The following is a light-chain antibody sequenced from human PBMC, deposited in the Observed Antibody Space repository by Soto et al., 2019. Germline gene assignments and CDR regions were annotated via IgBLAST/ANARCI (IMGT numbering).Light chain of an antibody. CDR3: QQYGSSPWT. J-gene: IGKJ1*01. V-gene: IGKV3-20*01. CDR1: QSVSSSY. Sequence: EIVLTQSPGALSLSPGERGTLSCRASQSVSSSYLAWYQQKPGQAPRLLISGVSSRATGIPDRFSGSGSGTDFTLTISRLEPEDFAVYYCQQYGSSPWTFGQGTKVDIK. CDR2: GVS.